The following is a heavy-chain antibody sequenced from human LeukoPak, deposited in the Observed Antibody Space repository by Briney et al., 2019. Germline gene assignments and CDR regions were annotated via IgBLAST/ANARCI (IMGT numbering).Heavy chain of an antibody. CDR2: IKQDGSEK. V-gene: IGHV3-7*01. J-gene: IGHJ4*02. Sequence: GGSLRLSCAASGFTFSNYCMTWVRQVPGKGLEWVASIKQDGSEKYFLDSVKGRFTISRDNAENSLYLQMNSLRAEDTAVYYCARGYYQDSGTSYRHLDYWGQGTLVTVSS. D-gene: IGHD3-22*01. CDR3: ARGYYQDSGTSYRHLDY. CDR1: GFTFSNYC.